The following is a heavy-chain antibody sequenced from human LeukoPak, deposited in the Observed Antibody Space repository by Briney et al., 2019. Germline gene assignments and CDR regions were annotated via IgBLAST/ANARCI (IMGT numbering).Heavy chain of an antibody. CDR2: INHSGST. Sequence: PSETLSLTCTVSGYSISSDYWGWIRQPPGKGLEWIGEINHSGSTNYNPSLKSRVTISVDTSKNQFSPKLSSVTAADTAVYYCARGLRTATHPDYWGQGTLVTVSS. CDR1: GYSISSDY. V-gene: IGHV4-34*01. J-gene: IGHJ4*02. D-gene: IGHD2-21*02. CDR3: ARGLRTATHPDY.